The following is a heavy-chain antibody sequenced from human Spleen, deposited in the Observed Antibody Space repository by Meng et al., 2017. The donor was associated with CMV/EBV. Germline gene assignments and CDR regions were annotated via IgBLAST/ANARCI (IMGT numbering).Heavy chain of an antibody. Sequence: GESLKISCAASGFIFSNYGMHWVRQAPGKGLEWVALIRYDGSNKYYADSVKGRFTISRDNSKNTLFLQMTSLRAEDTAVYYCAFVTMVRDDWGQGTLVTVSS. CDR3: AFVTMVRDD. D-gene: IGHD3-10*01. J-gene: IGHJ4*02. CDR1: GFIFSNYG. V-gene: IGHV3-30*02. CDR2: IRYDGSNK.